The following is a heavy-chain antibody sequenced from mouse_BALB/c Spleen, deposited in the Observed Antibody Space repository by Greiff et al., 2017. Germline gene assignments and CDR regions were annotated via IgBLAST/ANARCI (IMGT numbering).Heavy chain of an antibody. CDR1: GFSLTSYG. J-gene: IGHJ3*01. D-gene: IGHD2-2*01. V-gene: IGHV2-9*02. CDR3: ARDGGGYDGFAY. CDR2: IWAGGST. Sequence: VHLVESGPGLVAPSQSLSITCTVSGFSLTSYGVHWVRQTPGKGLEWLGVIWAGGSTNYNSALMSRLSISKDNSKSQVFLKMNSLQTDDTAMYYCARDGGGYDGFAYWGQGTLVTVSA.